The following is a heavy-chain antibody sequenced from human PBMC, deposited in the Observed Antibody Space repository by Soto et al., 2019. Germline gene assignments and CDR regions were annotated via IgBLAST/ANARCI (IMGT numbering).Heavy chain of an antibody. CDR1: GGTFGTHG. V-gene: IGHV1-69*01. D-gene: IGHD3-9*01. J-gene: IGHJ6*02. CDR2: IIPFFATP. CDR3: ARENRGLTGYQSLDL. Sequence: QVQLVQSGPEVRKPGSSVKVSCKASGGTFGTHGITWVRQAPGQGLEWMGQIIPFFATPNYARKFQGRVTITAGEFPITTTSSLELSALTSDDTAVHYCARENRGLTGYQSLDLWGQGTTVIVSS.